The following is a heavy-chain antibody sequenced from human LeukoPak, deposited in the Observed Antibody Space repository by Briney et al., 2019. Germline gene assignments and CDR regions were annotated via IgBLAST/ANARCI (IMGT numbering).Heavy chain of an antibody. V-gene: IGHV3-49*04. CDR3: TRKGNDFWSGYSGWFDP. D-gene: IGHD3-3*01. Sequence: AGGSLRLSCTASGFTFGDYAMSWVRQAPGKGLEWVGFIRSKAYGGTTEYAAPVKGRFTISRDDSKSIAYLQMNSLKTEDTAVYYCTRKGNDFWSGYSGWFDPWGQGTLVTVSS. CDR2: IRSKAYGGTT. J-gene: IGHJ5*02. CDR1: GFTFGDYA.